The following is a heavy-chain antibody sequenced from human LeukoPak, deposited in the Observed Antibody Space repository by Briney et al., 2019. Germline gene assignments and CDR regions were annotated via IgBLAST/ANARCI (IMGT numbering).Heavy chain of an antibody. CDR1: GYTFTDYY. Sequence: ASVKVSCKASGYTFTDYYMHWVRQAPGQGLEWMGWINPNSGGTNYAQKFQGRVTMTRDTSISTSYMELSRLRSDDTAVYYCAREGPIVGATHLVDYWGQGTLVTVSS. CDR3: AREGPIVGATHLVDY. CDR2: INPNSGGT. D-gene: IGHD1-26*01. J-gene: IGHJ4*02. V-gene: IGHV1-2*02.